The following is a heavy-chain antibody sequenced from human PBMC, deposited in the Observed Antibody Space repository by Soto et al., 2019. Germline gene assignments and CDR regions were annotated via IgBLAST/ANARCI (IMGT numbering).Heavy chain of an antibody. CDR1: GASFTSNDW. Sequence: QVQLQESGPGLVKPSGTLSLTCAVSGASFTSNDWWTWVRQPPGRGLEWIGEIYRTGSTNYNPSRKRRVTISLDKSENQFSLKVTSLTAADTAVYYCASRDPGTSVDYWGQGTLVTVSS. CDR2: IYRTGST. J-gene: IGHJ4*02. V-gene: IGHV4-4*02. CDR3: ASRDPGTSVDY. D-gene: IGHD1-7*01.